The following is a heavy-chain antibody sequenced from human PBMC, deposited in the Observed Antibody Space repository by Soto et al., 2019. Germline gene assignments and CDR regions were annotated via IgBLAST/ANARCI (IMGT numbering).Heavy chain of an antibody. J-gene: IGHJ2*01. Sequence: EVQVVESGGGLVKPGGSLRLSCAASGFTFSNAWMSWVRQAPGKGLEWVARITSKTDCGTTDYAAPVKGIIIISRDDSKSTLFLQVHSLKTEETAVYYCSTSANYYDTRRYRGYLDVWGRVTLVTVSS. CDR1: GFTFSNAW. CDR2: ITSKTDCGTT. V-gene: IGHV3-15*01. D-gene: IGHD3-22*01. CDR3: STSANYYDTRRYRGYLDV.